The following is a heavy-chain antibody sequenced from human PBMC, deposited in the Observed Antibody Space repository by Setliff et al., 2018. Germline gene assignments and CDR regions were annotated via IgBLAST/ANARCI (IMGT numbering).Heavy chain of an antibody. V-gene: IGHV4-61*09. J-gene: IGHJ4*02. D-gene: IGHD3-10*01. CDR2: IHGTEGT. CDR3: ARGYYNGRGYYYLPCSFDS. Sequence: SGTLSLTCTVSDGSLYSGNYYWTWIRQPAGKALEWIGHIHGTEGTHYNPSLESRVTISRDKSPNQFSLMLRSVTAADTALYYCARGYYNGRGYYYLPCSFDSWGRGIVVTVSS. CDR1: DGSLYSGNYY.